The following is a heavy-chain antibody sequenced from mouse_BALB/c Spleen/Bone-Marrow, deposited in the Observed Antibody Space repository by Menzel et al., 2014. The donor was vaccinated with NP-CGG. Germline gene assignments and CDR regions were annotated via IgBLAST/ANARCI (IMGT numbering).Heavy chain of an antibody. CDR2: IYPGDGST. CDR3: ARDDYGY. D-gene: IGHD2-4*01. Sequence: VQLQQSGPELVKPGASVKMSCKASGYTFTSYYIHWVKQRPGQELEWIGWIYPGDGSTKYNEKFKGKTTLTADKSSSTVYMLLSSLTSEDSAIYFCARDDYGYWGQGTLVTVSA. J-gene: IGHJ3*01. CDR1: GYTFTSYY. V-gene: IGHV1S56*01.